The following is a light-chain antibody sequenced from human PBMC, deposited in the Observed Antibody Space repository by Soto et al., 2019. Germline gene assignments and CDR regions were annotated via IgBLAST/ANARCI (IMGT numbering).Light chain of an antibody. V-gene: IGKV3-20*01. CDR1: QSVASDC. CDR3: QQCGSSRRT. Sequence: EIVLTQSPGTLSLSPGARATLSCRASQSVASDCLAWYRQRPGQAPRLLIYGASTRATGTPDRISGSGSGTDFTLTISRLEPEDFAVYYCQQCGSSRRTFGQGTRVEIK. J-gene: IGKJ1*01. CDR2: GAS.